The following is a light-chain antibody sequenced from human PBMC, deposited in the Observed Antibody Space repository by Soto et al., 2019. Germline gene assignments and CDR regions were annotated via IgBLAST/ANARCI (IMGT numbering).Light chain of an antibody. J-gene: IGKJ1*01. CDR3: QQYNSLHVA. CDR1: QSISNW. Sequence: DIQMTQSPSTLSASVGDRVTITCRASQSISNWLAWYQHKPGRAPKLLIYDASSLESGVPSRFRGSGSGSEFTLTISGLQPDDLATYYCQQYNSLHVAFGQGTKVEI. CDR2: DAS. V-gene: IGKV1-5*01.